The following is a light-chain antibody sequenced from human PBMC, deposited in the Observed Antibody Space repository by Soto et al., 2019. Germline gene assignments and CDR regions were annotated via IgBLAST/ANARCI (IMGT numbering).Light chain of an antibody. J-gene: IGLJ1*01. CDR1: SSDVGGYNF. CDR2: EVT. Sequence: QSVLTQPPSASGSPGQSVTISCTGTSSDVGGYNFVSWYQHFPGKAPKLIIYEVTKRPSGVPDRFSGSKSGNTASLTVSGLQTDDEADYYGSSYGGSNNFVFGTGTKLTVL. CDR3: SSYGGSNNFV. V-gene: IGLV2-8*01.